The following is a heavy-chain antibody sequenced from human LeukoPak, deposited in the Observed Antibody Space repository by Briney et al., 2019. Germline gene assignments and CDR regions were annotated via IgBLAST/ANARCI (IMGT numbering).Heavy chain of an antibody. CDR3: AKGPSGSYFPYAFDI. D-gene: IGHD1-26*01. J-gene: IGHJ3*02. Sequence: GGSLRLSCAASGFTFSSYWMSWVRQAPGKGLEWVSSISSSSSYIFYADSVRGRFSISRDNAKNSLYLQMNSLRAEDMALYYCAKGPSGSYFPYAFDIWGQGTMVTVSS. CDR2: ISSSSSYI. V-gene: IGHV3-21*04. CDR1: GFTFSSYW.